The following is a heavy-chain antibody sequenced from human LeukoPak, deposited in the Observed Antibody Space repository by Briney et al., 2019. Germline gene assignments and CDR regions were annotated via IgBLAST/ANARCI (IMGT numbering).Heavy chain of an antibody. CDR2: TSYDGSNK. D-gene: IGHD1-26*01. J-gene: IGHJ6*02. CDR1: GFTFSSYG. CDR3: AKDREIGPSGSYYCYYGMDV. Sequence: PGRSLRLSCAASGFTFSSYGMHWVRQAPGKGLEWVAVTSYDGSNKYYADSVKGRFTISRDNSKNTLYLQMNRLRAEDTAVYYCAKDREIGPSGSYYCYYGMDVWGQGTTVTVSS. V-gene: IGHV3-30*18.